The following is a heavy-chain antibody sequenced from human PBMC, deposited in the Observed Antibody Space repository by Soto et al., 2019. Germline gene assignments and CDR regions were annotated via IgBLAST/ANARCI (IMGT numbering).Heavy chain of an antibody. J-gene: IGHJ4*02. D-gene: IGHD2-21*02. CDR1: GYTFTSYG. Sequence: QVQLGHSGAEVKKPGASVKVSCKASGYTFTSYGISWVRQAPGQGLEWMGWISAYNGNKNYAQKLQRRVTMTTDTSTNTAYMEPNSLRIDNTAMNYDAIRLIPGDCRNYWGQRTLVTVSA. CDR3: AIRLIPGDCRNY. CDR2: ISAYNGNK. V-gene: IGHV1-18*01.